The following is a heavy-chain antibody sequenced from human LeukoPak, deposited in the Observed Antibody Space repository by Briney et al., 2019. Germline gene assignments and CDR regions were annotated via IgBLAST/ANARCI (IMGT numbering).Heavy chain of an antibody. Sequence: SETLSLTCTVSGGSISSYYWSWIRQPPGKGLEWIGYIYYSGSTNYNPSLKSRVTISVDTSKNQFSLKLSSVTAADTAVYYCARLKYSYGSGVDYWGQGTLVTVSS. CDR1: GGSISSYY. D-gene: IGHD5-18*01. CDR3: ARLKYSYGSGVDY. V-gene: IGHV4-59*08. CDR2: IYYSGST. J-gene: IGHJ4*02.